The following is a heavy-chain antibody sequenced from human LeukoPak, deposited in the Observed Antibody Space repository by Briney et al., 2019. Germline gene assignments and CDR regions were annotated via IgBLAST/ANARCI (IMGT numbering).Heavy chain of an antibody. CDR3: ARDRGDSGYDLSGFWYYYYGMDV. D-gene: IGHD5-12*01. Sequence: GASVKVSCKASGYTFTSYGISWVRQAPGQGLEWMGWINPNSGGTNYAQKFQGWVTMTRDTSISAAYMELSRLRSDDTAVYYCARDRGDSGYDLSGFWYYYYGMDVWGQGTTVTVSS. J-gene: IGHJ6*02. CDR2: INPNSGGT. V-gene: IGHV1-2*04. CDR1: GYTFTSYG.